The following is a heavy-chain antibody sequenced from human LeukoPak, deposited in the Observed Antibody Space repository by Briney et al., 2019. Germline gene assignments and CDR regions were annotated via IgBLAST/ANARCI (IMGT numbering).Heavy chain of an antibody. CDR3: ARDLYDSSESAFDI. Sequence: GGSLSPSCAASGFTFSNYAMHWDRQAPDKGLEWVGVISKDGSNKYCAGSVKGRFTISRDNSKNTLYLQMTSLRAEDTAVYYCARDLYDSSESAFDIWGQGTMVTVSS. V-gene: IGHV3-30-3*01. CDR1: GFTFSNYA. J-gene: IGHJ3*02. D-gene: IGHD3-22*01. CDR2: ISKDGSNK.